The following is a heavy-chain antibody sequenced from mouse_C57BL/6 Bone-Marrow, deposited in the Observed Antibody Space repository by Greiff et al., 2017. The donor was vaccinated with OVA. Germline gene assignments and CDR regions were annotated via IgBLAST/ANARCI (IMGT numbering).Heavy chain of an antibody. V-gene: IGHV1-63*01. Sequence: QVQLQQSGAELVRPGTSVKMSCKASGYTFTNYWIGWAKQRPGHGLEWIGDIYPGGGYTNYNEKFKGKATLTADKSSSTAYMQFSSLTSGDSAIYYCARRQTGTNYYAMDYWGQGTSVTVSS. D-gene: IGHD4-1*01. CDR3: ARRQTGTNYYAMDY. CDR1: GYTFTNYW. CDR2: IYPGGGYT. J-gene: IGHJ4*01.